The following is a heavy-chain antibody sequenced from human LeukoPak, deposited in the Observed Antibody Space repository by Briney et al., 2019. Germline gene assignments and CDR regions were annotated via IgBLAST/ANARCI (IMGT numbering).Heavy chain of an antibody. D-gene: IGHD2-21*01. CDR2: IYSGGDT. J-gene: IGHJ5*02. V-gene: IGHV3-53*01. CDR1: GFTVSSNF. Sequence: GGSLRLSCAASGFTVSSNFMSWVRQAPGKGLEWVSVIYSGGDTYYADSVKGRFTISRDSSKNTPYLQMNSLRAEDTAVYYCAKSGTSDWDWFDPWGQGTLVTVSS. CDR3: AKSGTSDWDWFDP.